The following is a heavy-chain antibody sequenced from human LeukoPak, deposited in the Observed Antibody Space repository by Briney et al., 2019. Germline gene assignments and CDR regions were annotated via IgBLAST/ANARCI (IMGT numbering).Heavy chain of an antibody. Sequence: ASVKVSCKVSGYTLTELSMHWVRQAPGKGLEWMGGFDPEDGETIYAQKFQGGVTMTEDTSTDTAYMELSSLRSEDTAVYYCATVGPGRGYDSSGYYSSYFDYWGQGTLVTVSS. CDR3: ATVGPGRGYDSSGYYSSYFDY. V-gene: IGHV1-24*01. D-gene: IGHD3-22*01. CDR1: GYTLTELS. J-gene: IGHJ4*02. CDR2: FDPEDGET.